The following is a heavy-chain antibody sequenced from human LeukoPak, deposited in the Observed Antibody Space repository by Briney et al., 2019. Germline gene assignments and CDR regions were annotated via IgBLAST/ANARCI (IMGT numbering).Heavy chain of an antibody. CDR1: GITFTTYA. V-gene: IGHV3-23*01. D-gene: IGHD3-22*01. CDR3: AKFRSSGHYYSVADY. J-gene: IGHJ4*02. CDR2: ISGSGDRT. Sequence: GGSLRLSCVASGITFTTYAMSWVRQAPGEGLEWVSAISGSGDRTYYADSVKGRFAVSRDNSKNTLYLQMNSLRADDTAVYYCAKFRSSGHYYSVADYWGQGTLVTVSS.